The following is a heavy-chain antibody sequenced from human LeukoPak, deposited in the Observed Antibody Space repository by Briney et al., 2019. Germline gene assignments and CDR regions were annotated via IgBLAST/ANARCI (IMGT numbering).Heavy chain of an antibody. D-gene: IGHD2-2*01. CDR1: GFTFSNAW. J-gene: IGHJ4*02. Sequence: ESGGPLRLSCAASGFTFSNAWMSWVRQAPGKGLEWVGRIKSKTDGGTTDYAAPVKGRFTISRDDSKNTLYLQMNSLKTEDTAVYYCTAVRGYCSSTSCQWFDYWGQGTLVTVSS. CDR2: IKSKTDGGTT. V-gene: IGHV3-15*01. CDR3: TAVRGYCSSTSCQWFDY.